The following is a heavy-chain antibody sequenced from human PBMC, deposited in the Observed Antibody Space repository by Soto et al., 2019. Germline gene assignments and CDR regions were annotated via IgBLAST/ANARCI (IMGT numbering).Heavy chain of an antibody. D-gene: IGHD3-22*01. CDR2: ISSSSSTI. J-gene: IGHJ4*02. Sequence: EVQLLESGGGLVQPGGSLRLSCAASGFTFSSYSMNWVRQAPGKGLEWVSYISSSSSTIYYADSVKGRFTISRDNAKNSLYLQMNSLRDEDTAVYYCARDLTMIVVVRGADFDYWGQGTLVTVSS. CDR1: GFTFSSYS. V-gene: IGHV3-48*02. CDR3: ARDLTMIVVVRGADFDY.